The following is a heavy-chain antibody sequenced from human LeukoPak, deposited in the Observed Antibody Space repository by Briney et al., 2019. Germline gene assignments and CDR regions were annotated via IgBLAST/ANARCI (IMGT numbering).Heavy chain of an antibody. CDR3: GCLGRPLGYCSGGSCYAI. CDR1: GYTLTELS. Sequence: ASVKVSCKVSGYTLTELSMHWVRQAPGKGLEGMGGFDPEDGETIYAQKFQGRVTMTEDTSTDTAYMELSSLRSRHTTFYCCGCLGRPLGYCSGGSCYAIWGQGTMVTVSS. D-gene: IGHD2-15*01. CDR2: FDPEDGET. V-gene: IGHV1-24*01. J-gene: IGHJ3*02.